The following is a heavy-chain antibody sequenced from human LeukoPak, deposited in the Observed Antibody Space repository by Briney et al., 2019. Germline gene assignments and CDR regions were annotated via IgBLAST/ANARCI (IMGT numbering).Heavy chain of an antibody. CDR2: INSDGSST. V-gene: IGHV3-74*01. CDR3: AKVIAAAGSGY. J-gene: IGHJ4*02. Sequence: GGSLRLSCAASGFTFSSYWMHWVRQAPGKGLVWVSRINSDGSSTSYADSVKGRFTISRDNAKNTLYLQMNSLRAEDTAVYYCAKVIAAAGSGYWGQGTLVTVSS. D-gene: IGHD6-13*01. CDR1: GFTFSSYW.